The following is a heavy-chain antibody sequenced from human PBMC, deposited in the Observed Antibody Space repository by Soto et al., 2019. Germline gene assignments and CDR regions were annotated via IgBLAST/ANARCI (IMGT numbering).Heavy chain of an antibody. CDR2: ISYDGSNK. CDR1: GFTFSSYG. D-gene: IGHD6-13*01. CDR3: AKSAGYSTLSYFDF. V-gene: IGHV3-30*18. Sequence: PGGSLRLSCAASGFTFSSYGMHWVRQAPGKGLEWVAVISYDGSNKYYADSVKGRFTISRDNSKNTLYLQMNSLRAEDTAVYYCAKSAGYSTLSYFDFWGQGTLGTVSS. J-gene: IGHJ4*02.